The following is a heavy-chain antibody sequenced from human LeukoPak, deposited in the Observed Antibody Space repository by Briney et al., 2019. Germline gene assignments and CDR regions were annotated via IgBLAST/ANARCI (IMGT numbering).Heavy chain of an antibody. CDR3: ARGVRPYYDFWSGYLVLDAFDI. J-gene: IGHJ3*02. CDR2: MNPNSGNT. CDR1: GYTFTSYD. Sequence: ASVKVSCKASGYTFTSYDINWLRQATGQGLEWMGWMNPNSGNTGYAQKFQGRVTITRNTSISTAYMELSSLRSEDTAVYYCARGVRPYYDFWSGYLVLDAFDIWGQGTMVTVSS. D-gene: IGHD3-3*01. V-gene: IGHV1-8*03.